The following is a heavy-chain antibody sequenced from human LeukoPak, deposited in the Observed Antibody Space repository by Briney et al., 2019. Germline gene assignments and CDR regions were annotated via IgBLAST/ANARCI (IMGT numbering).Heavy chain of an antibody. CDR3: ARRSSSWKNWFDP. J-gene: IGHJ5*02. Sequence: KSSETLSLTCTVSGGSIDSNSWTWIRQPPGKGLEWIGYIYYSGTTNYNPSLKSRVTMSVDMSKSQFSLKLSSVTAADTAVYYCARRSSSWKNWFDPWGQGTLVTVSS. V-gene: IGHV4-59*01. D-gene: IGHD6-13*01. CDR2: IYYSGTT. CDR1: GGSIDSNS.